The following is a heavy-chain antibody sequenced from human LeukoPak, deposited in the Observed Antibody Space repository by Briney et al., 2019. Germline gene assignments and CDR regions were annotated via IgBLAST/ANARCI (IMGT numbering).Heavy chain of an antibody. CDR2: ISWNSGRA. J-gene: IGHJ6*02. CDR1: GFKFDDYA. D-gene: IGHD4-17*01. Sequence: GGSLRLSCAASGFKFDDYAMYWVRQVPGKGVEWVSGISWNSGRADYADSVKGRFAVSRDNAKNSLYLQMYSLRVEDTALYYCARAVGSYGDLYYFAMNVWGQGTTVTVSS. V-gene: IGHV3-9*01. CDR3: ARAVGSYGDLYYFAMNV.